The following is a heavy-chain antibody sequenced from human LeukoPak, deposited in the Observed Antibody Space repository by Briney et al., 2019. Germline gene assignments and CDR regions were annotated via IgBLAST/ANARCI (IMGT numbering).Heavy chain of an antibody. CDR1: GFTFSSYA. D-gene: IGHD3-10*01. CDR3: AKVQRLLLWFGEFDP. J-gene: IGHJ5*02. V-gene: IGHV3-23*01. CDR2: ISGSGGST. Sequence: GGSLRLSCAASGFTFSSYAMNWVRQAPGKGLEWVSAISGSGGSTYYADSVKGRFTISRDNSKNTLYLKMNSLRAEDTAVYYCAKVQRLLLWFGEFDPWGQGTLVTVSS.